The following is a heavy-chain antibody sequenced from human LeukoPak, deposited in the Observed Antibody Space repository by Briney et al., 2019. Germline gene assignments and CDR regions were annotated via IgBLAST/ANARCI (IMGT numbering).Heavy chain of an antibody. Sequence: GGSLRLSCAASRFTFSRYNMNWVRQAPGKGLEWVSSISSSSSYIYHADSVKGRFTISRDNAKNSLYLQMNSLRAEDTAVYYCARGAPYCSGGSCMYYFDYWGQGTLVTVSS. CDR1: RFTFSRYN. V-gene: IGHV3-21*01. J-gene: IGHJ4*02. D-gene: IGHD2-15*01. CDR3: ARGAPYCSGGSCMYYFDY. CDR2: ISSSSSYI.